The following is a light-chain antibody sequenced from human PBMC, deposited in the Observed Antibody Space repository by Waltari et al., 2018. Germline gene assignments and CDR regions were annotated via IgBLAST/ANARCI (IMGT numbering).Light chain of an antibody. CDR2: WAS. Sequence: DIVLTQSPDSLAVSLGERATINCKSSQKVFYNSNDKNYLVWYQQKSGQPPKLLIYWASTRESGVPDRFSGSGSGTEFTLTISNLQAEYVAVYYCQQSFTTPPTFGQGTKLEIK. J-gene: IGKJ2*01. CDR3: QQSFTTPPT. CDR1: QKVFYNSNDKNY. V-gene: IGKV4-1*01.